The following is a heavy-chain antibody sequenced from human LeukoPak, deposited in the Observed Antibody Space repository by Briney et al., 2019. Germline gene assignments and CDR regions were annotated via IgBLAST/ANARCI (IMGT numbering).Heavy chain of an antibody. CDR3: AREGTSGDFDY. CDR2: LYYSGST. D-gene: IGHD2-2*01. V-gene: IGHV4-39*07. CDR1: GAAISSSSHY. Sequence: PSETLSLTCTVSGAAISSSSHYWGWIRQPPGKGLEWIGSLYYSGSTYYNPSLRGRVTISVDTSKNQFSLKLNSVTAADTAVYYCAREGTSGDFDYWGQGTLVTVSS. J-gene: IGHJ4*02.